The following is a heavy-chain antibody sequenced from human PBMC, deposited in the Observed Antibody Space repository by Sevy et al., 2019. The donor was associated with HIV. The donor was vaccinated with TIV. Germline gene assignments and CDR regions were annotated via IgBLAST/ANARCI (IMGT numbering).Heavy chain of an antibody. D-gene: IGHD3-16*01. Sequence: GGSLRLSCAASGFSFTAYAIHWVHQAPGKGLEWLAVITNDGTNKFYADSVKGRFTVSRDNSRNTLSLQMDSLSTEDTAIYYCVKAGDLGPFDFWGLGTRVTVSS. J-gene: IGHJ4*02. V-gene: IGHV3-30*18. CDR3: VKAGDLGPFDF. CDR2: ITNDGTNK. CDR1: GFSFTAYA.